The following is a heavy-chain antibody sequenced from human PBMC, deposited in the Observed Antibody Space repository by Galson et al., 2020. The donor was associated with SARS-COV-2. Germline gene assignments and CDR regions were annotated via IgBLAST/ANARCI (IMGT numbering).Heavy chain of an antibody. D-gene: IGHD3-10*01. CDR1: GFTFRSYW. Sequence: TGGSLRLSCAASGFTFRSYWMHWVRQAPGKGLVWVSRINSDGSDTTYADSVKGRFTISRDNAKNTLYLQMNSLRADDTAVYYCARDFLPALLVPNNCFDPWGQGTLVTVSS. V-gene: IGHV3-74*01. J-gene: IGHJ5*02. CDR3: ARDFLPALLVPNNCFDP. CDR2: INSDGSDT.